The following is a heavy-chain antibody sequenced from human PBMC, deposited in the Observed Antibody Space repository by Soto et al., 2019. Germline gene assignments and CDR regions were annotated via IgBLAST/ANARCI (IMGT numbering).Heavy chain of an antibody. Sequence: QVQLQESGPGLVKPSGTLSLTCAVSGGSISSSNWWSWVRQPPGKGLEWIGEIYHSGSTNYNPSRKSRVTISVDKSKNQFSLKLSSVTAADTAVYYCASWGMYSGSYYMGPKHWGQGTLVTVSS. D-gene: IGHD1-26*01. V-gene: IGHV4-4*02. CDR2: IYHSGST. CDR3: ASWGMYSGSYYMGPKH. CDR1: GGSISSSNW. J-gene: IGHJ1*01.